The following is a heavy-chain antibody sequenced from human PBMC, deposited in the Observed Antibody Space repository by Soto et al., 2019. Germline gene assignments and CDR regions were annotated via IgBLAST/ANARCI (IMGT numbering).Heavy chain of an antibody. V-gene: IGHV3-49*03. CDR3: TRELELRYGDYYMDV. Sequence: GGSQRLSCAASGFTFGDYARSWFRQAPGKGLEWVGFIRSKAYGGTTEYAASVKGRFTISRDDSKSIAYLQMNSLKTEDTAVYYCTRELELRYGDYYMDVWGKGTTVTVSS. CDR1: GFTFGDYA. D-gene: IGHD1-7*01. J-gene: IGHJ6*03. CDR2: IRSKAYGGTT.